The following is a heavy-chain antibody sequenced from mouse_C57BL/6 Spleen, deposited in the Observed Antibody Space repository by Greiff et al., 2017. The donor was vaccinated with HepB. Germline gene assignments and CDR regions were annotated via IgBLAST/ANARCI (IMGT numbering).Heavy chain of an antibody. CDR1: GYSFTGYY. CDR3: ARGGDDYMDY. Sequence: VQLKQSGPELVKPGASVKISCKASGYSFTGYYMNWVKQSPEKSLEWIGEINPSTGGTTYNQKFKAKATLTVDKSSSTAYMQLKSLTSEDSAVYYCARGGDDYMDYWGQGTSVTVSS. CDR2: INPSTGGT. J-gene: IGHJ4*01. D-gene: IGHD2-4*01. V-gene: IGHV1-42*01.